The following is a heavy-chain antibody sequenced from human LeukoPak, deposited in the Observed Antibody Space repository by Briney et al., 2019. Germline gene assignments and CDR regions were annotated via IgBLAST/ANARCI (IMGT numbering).Heavy chain of an antibody. CDR3: ARGGGSSSD. D-gene: IGHD6-6*01. J-gene: IGHJ4*02. CDR2: IIPIFGTA. CDR1: GGTFGSYA. Sequence: SVTVSFKASGGTFGSYAISWVRQAPGQGLEWMGGIIPIFGTANYAQKFQGRVMITTDESTNTAYMELSSLRSEQTAVYFLARGGGSSSDWGQGTLVTVSS. V-gene: IGHV1-69*05.